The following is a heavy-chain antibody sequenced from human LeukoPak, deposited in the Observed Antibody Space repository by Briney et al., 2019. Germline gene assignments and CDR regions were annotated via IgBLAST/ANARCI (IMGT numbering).Heavy chain of an antibody. CDR2: ISSSGRI. CDR1: GLTFSGYS. J-gene: IGHJ3*02. Sequence: GGSLRLSCAASGLTFSGYSMTWIRQAPGRGLEWVSHISSSGRIYADSVKGRFTISRDNAKNSLYLQMNSLRAEDTAVYYCARDGNFDIWGQGTMVTVSS. V-gene: IGHV3-11*04. CDR3: ARDGNFDI.